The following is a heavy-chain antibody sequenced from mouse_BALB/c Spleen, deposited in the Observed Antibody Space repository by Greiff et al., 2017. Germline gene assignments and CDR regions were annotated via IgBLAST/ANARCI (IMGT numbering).Heavy chain of an antibody. V-gene: IGHV5-4*02. CDR3: ERADYDGSSYESDY. CDR1: GFTFSDYY. Sequence: EVNVVESGGGLVKPGGSLKLSCAASGFTFSDYYMYWVRQTPEKRLEWVATISGGGSYTYYPDSVKGRFTISRDNAKNNLYLQMSSLKSEDTAMYYGERADYDGSSYESDYWGQGTLVTVSA. J-gene: IGHJ3*01. CDR2: ISGGGSYT. D-gene: IGHD1-1*01.